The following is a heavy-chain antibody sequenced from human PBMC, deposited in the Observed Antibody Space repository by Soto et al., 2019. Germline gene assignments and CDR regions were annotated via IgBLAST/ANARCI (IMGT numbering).Heavy chain of an antibody. CDR2: ISSSSSYI. CDR3: AGGNSLTGLDY. V-gene: IGHV3-21*01. J-gene: IGHJ4*02. Sequence: GGSLRLSCAASGFTFSSYSMNWVRQAPGKGLEWVSSISSSSSYIYYADSVKGRFTISRDNAKNSLYLQMNSLRAEDTAVYYCAGGNSLTGLDYWGQGTLVTVSS. CDR1: GFTFSSYS. D-gene: IGHD3-9*01.